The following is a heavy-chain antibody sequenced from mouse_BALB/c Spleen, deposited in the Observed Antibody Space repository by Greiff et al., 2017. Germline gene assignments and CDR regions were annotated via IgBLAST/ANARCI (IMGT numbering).Heavy chain of an antibody. Sequence: EVQVVESGGGLVKPGGSLKLSCAASGLTFSSYAMSWVRQSPEKRLEWVAEISSGGGNTYYPDSVKGRFTISRDNAKNNLYLQMSSLRSEDTALYYCARWLDYWGQGTTLTVAS. CDR2: ISSGGGNT. V-gene: IGHV5-9*03. CDR1: GLTFSSYA. J-gene: IGHJ2*01. CDR3: ARWLDY.